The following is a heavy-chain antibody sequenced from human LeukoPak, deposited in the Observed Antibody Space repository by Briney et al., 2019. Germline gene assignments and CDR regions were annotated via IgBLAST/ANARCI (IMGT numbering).Heavy chain of an antibody. V-gene: IGHV1-46*01. J-gene: IGHJ5*02. Sequence: GASVKVSCEASGYTFTSYYMHWVRQAPGQGLEWMGIINPSGGSTSYAQKFQGRVTMTRDMSTSTVYMELSSLRSEDTAVYYCARDGFTMVRGVKNAFDPWGQGTLVTVSS. CDR3: ARDGFTMVRGVKNAFDP. CDR1: GYTFTSYY. CDR2: INPSGGST. D-gene: IGHD3-10*01.